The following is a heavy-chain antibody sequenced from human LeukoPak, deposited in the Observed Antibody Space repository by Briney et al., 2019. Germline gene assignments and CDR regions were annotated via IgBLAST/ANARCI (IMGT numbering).Heavy chain of an antibody. D-gene: IGHD3-22*01. CDR3: ARLAAGSSGPFDY. V-gene: IGHV4-59*01. CDR2: IYNRGST. CDR1: GGSTSSSY. J-gene: IGHJ4*02. Sequence: SEALSLTCTVSGGSTSSSYWSWIRQPPGKGLEWIGYIYNRGSTNYNASLKSRVTISLDTTKNQFSLKLSSVTAADTAVYYCARLAAGSSGPFDYWGQGTLVTVSS.